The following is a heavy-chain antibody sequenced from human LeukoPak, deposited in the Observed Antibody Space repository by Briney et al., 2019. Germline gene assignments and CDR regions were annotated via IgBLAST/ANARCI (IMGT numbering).Heavy chain of an antibody. CDR2: IILIFGTA. Sequence: SVKLSCTASGGTFSSYTISWGRHAPAQGLEWMGGIILIFGTANYAEKYQGRVTITADESTSTAYMELSSLRSEDTAVYYCARSLHGGYDSSGYYYFDCWGQGTLVSVSS. J-gene: IGHJ4*02. D-gene: IGHD3-22*01. CDR1: GGTFSSYT. CDR3: ARSLHGGYDSSGYYYFDC. V-gene: IGHV1-69*01.